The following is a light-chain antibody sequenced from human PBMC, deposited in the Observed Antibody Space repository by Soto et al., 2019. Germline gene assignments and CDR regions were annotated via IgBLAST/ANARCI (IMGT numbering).Light chain of an antibody. J-gene: IGLJ3*02. CDR1: TSNIGSNV. CDR3: AAWDDSLNGSWV. V-gene: IGLV1-44*01. CDR2: SND. Sequence: QSVLTQPPSASGTPGQRVTISCSGSTSNIGSNVVTWYQQIPGTAPKLLIYSNDQRPSGVPDLFSGSKAGTSASLAISGLQSEDEADYYCAAWDDSLNGSWVFGGGTKLTVL.